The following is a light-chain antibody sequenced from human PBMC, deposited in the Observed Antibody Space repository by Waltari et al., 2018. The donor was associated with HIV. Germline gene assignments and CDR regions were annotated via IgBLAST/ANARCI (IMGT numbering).Light chain of an antibody. CDR3: QSYDSSLSGHVV. CDR1: SPNIGAGYD. Sequence: QSVLTQPPSVSGAPGQRVTISCTGSSPNIGAGYDVPWYQQLPGTAPKLLIYDNSNRPSGVPDRFSGSKSGTSASLAITGLQAEDEADYYCQSYDSSLSGHVVFGGGTKLTVL. CDR2: DNS. V-gene: IGLV1-40*01. J-gene: IGLJ2*01.